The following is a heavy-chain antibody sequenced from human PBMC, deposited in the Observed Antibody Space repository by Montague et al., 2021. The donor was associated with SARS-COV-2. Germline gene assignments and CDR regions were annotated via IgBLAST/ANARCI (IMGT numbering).Heavy chain of an antibody. CDR1: GDSVSSNIAT. V-gene: IGHV6-1*01. Sequence: CAISGDSVSSNIATWNWIRQSPSRGLEWLGRTYYRSKWYNDYAESVKSRITIDPDTSKHQFSLHLNSVTPEDTAVYYCARRPVGRKYYFDFWGQGTLVTVSS. CDR3: ARRPVGRKYYFDF. J-gene: IGHJ4*02. D-gene: IGHD2-2*01. CDR2: TYYRSKWYN.